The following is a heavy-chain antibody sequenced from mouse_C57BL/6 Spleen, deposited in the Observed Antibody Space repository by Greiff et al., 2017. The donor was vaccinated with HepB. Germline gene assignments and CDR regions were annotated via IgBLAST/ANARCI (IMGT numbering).Heavy chain of an antibody. CDR3: AHYYGSTFYYAMDY. CDR2: ISYDGSN. CDR1: GYSITSGYY. Sequence: EVHLVESGPGLVKPSQSLSLTCSVTGYSITSGYYWNWIRQFPGNKLEWMGYISYDGSNNYNPSLKNRISITRDTSKNQFFLKLNSVTTEDTATYYCAHYYGSTFYYAMDYWGQGTSVTVSS. D-gene: IGHD1-1*01. J-gene: IGHJ4*01. V-gene: IGHV3-6*01.